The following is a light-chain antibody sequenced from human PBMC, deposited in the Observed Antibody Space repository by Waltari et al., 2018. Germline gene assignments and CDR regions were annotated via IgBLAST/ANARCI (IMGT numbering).Light chain of an antibody. J-gene: IGKJ1*01. CDR2: GAS. CDR1: QSVSRF. CDR3: QKYDRLPAT. V-gene: IGKV3-20*01. Sequence: EIVLTQSPGTLSLSPGERGTLSCRASQSVSRFLAWYQQIPGQPPRLLIYGASTRATGIPDRFSGSGSGTDFSLTISRLEPEDSAVYYCQKYDRLPATFGQGTKVEIK.